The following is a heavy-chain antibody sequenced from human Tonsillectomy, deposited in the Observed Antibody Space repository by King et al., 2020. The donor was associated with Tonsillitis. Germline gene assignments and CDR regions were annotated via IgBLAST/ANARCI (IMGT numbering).Heavy chain of an antibody. J-gene: IGHJ3*02. Sequence: VQLLESGGGLVQPGGSLRLSCAASGFTLETYSMSWVRQAPGKGLEWVSAVSRSGISTYYADAGKGGFTMSRDDSTTTLYMQVNSLRAEDTAVYFCAKEAGEVYDFWSGYYYSAFDIWGQGTMVTVSS. CDR2: VSRSGIST. CDR1: GFTLETYS. D-gene: IGHD3-3*01. CDR3: AKEAGEVYDFWSGYYYSAFDI. V-gene: IGHV3-23*01.